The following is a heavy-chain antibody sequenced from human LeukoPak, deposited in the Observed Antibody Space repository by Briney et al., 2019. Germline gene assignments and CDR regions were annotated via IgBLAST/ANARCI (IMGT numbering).Heavy chain of an antibody. CDR1: GGSISSYY. D-gene: IGHD3-10*01. V-gene: IGHV4-39*01. Sequence: SETLSLTCTVSGGSISSYYWGWIRQPPGKGLEWIGSIYYSGSTYYNPSLKSRVTISVDTSKNQFSLKLSSVTAADTAVYYCARRAMVRGGTYFDYWGQGTLVTVSS. CDR2: IYYSGST. J-gene: IGHJ4*02. CDR3: ARRAMVRGGTYFDY.